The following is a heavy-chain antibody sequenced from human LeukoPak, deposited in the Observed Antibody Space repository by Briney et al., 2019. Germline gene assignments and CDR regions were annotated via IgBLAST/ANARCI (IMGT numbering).Heavy chain of an antibody. V-gene: IGHV3-74*01. Sequence: PGGSLRLSCAASGFTFSNYWMHWDRQAPGKGLVCVSRINSDGSTTSYADSVKGRFTISRDNSKITLYLQMNSLRAEDTAVYYCAQSYYYDSRGAYYFDCWGQGALVTVSS. D-gene: IGHD3-22*01. CDR1: GFTFSNYW. J-gene: IGHJ4*02. CDR3: AQSYYYDSRGAYYFDC. CDR2: INSDGSTT.